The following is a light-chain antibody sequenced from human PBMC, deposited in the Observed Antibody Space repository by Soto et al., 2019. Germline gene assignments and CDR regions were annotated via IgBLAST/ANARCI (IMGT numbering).Light chain of an antibody. CDR1: SSDVGGYNY. Sequence: QSALTQPRSVSGSPGQSVTFSCTGTSSDVGGYNYVSWYQQHPGKAPKVMIYDVSERPSGVPDRFSGSKSGNTASLTISGLQAEDEADYYCCSYAGSPRYVFGTGTKLTVL. CDR3: CSYAGSPRYV. CDR2: DVS. V-gene: IGLV2-11*01. J-gene: IGLJ1*01.